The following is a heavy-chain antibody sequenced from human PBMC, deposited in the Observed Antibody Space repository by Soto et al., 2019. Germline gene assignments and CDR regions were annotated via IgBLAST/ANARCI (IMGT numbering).Heavy chain of an antibody. CDR2: IWYDGSNK. Sequence: GGSLRLSCAASGFTFSSYGMHWVRQAPGKGLEWVAVIWYDGSNKYYADSVKGRFTISRDNSKNTLYLQMNSLRAEDTAVYYCARVGEGCSGGSCYPGHYYYYMDVWGKGTTVTVSS. J-gene: IGHJ6*03. V-gene: IGHV3-33*01. CDR1: GFTFSSYG. CDR3: ARVGEGCSGGSCYPGHYYYYMDV. D-gene: IGHD2-15*01.